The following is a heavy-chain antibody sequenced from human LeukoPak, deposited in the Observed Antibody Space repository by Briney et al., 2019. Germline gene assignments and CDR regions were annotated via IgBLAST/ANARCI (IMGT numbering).Heavy chain of an antibody. CDR2: ISGSGGST. CDR3: AKPDLSAPYYYMDV. J-gene: IGHJ6*03. Sequence: PGGSLRLSCAASGFIFSRYAMSWVRRAPGKGLEWVSGISGSGGSTFYADSVKGRFTISRDNSKNTLYLQMNSLRAEDTAVYYCAKPDLSAPYYYMDVWGKGTTVTVSS. CDR1: GFIFSRYA. V-gene: IGHV3-23*01.